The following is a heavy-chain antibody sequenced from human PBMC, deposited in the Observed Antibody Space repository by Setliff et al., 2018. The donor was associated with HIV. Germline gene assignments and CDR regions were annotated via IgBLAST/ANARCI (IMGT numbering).Heavy chain of an antibody. CDR3: ARVYVANIAAAGPYFDY. CDR2: ITSRSVST. V-gene: IGHV3-11*04. D-gene: IGHD6-13*01. Sequence: GGSLRLSCAASGFTFSDHYMDWVRQSPGKGLEWVSSITSRSVSTYYADSVKGRFTISRDNANDSLYLQMNTLRAEDTAVYYCARVYVANIAAAGPYFDYWGQGTLVTVSS. CDR1: GFTFSDHY. J-gene: IGHJ4*02.